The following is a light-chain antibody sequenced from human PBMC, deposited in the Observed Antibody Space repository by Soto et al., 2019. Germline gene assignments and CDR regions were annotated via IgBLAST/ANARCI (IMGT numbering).Light chain of an antibody. V-gene: IGKV3-20*01. CDR2: GAS. Sequence: EIVLTQSPGTLSLSPGERATLSCRASQSVSSSYLAWYQQKPGQAPRLLIYGASSRATGIPDRFSGSGSGTYFTLTSRRLEPEDFAVYYCQQYGSSPRTFVQGTKLEIK. J-gene: IGKJ2*01. CDR3: QQYGSSPRT. CDR1: QSVSSSY.